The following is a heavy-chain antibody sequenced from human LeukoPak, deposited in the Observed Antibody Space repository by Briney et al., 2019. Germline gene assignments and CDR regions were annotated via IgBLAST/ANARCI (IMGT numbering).Heavy chain of an antibody. J-gene: IGHJ6*04. V-gene: IGHV3-7*03. CDR1: GFTFSNYW. CDR3: ARENGSTWGFFYYYYGMDV. CDR2: IKQDGSEK. D-gene: IGHD3-16*01. Sequence: GGSLRLSCAASGFTFSNYWMSWVRQAPGKGLEWVANIKQDGSEKYYVDSVKGRFTISRDNAKNSLYLQMNSLRAEDTAVYYCARENGSTWGFFYYYYGMDVWGKGPTVTVSS.